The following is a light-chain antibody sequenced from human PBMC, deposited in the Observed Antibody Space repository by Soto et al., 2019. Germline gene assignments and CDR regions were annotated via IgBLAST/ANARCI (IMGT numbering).Light chain of an antibody. CDR2: GAS. Sequence: EIVLTQSPGTLSLSPGERATLSCRAGQSVSSSYLAWYQQKPGQAPRLLIYGASSRATGIPDRFSGSGSGTDFTLTISRLEPEDFAVYYFQQYGSSPTWTFGQGTKVEIK. CDR3: QQYGSSPTWT. CDR1: QSVSSSY. J-gene: IGKJ1*01. V-gene: IGKV3-20*01.